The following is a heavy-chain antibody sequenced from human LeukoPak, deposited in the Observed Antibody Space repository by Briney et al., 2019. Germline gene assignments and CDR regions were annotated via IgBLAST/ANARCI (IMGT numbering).Heavy chain of an antibody. D-gene: IGHD1-14*01. J-gene: IGHJ4*02. V-gene: IGHV3-74*01. CDR2: INSDGSFT. Sequence: PGGSLRLSCAASGFTFSTYWMHWVRQAPGKGLVWVSLINSDGSFTNYADSVKGRFTISRDNAKNTLFLKMNSLTAEDTAVYYCARQVNLSFDYWGQGTLATVSS. CDR3: ARQVNLSFDY. CDR1: GFTFSTYW.